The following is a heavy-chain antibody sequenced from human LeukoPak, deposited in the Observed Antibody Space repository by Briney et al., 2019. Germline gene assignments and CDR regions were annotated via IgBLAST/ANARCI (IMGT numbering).Heavy chain of an antibody. CDR3: ARSYYYDSSGYHFDY. J-gene: IGHJ4*02. Sequence: SETLSLTCAVYGGSISSYYWSWIRQPPGKGLEWIGYIYYSGSTNYNPSLKSRVTISVDTSKNQFSLKLSSVTAADTAVYYCARSYYYDSSGYHFDYWGQGTLVTVSS. CDR2: IYYSGST. CDR1: GGSISSYY. D-gene: IGHD3-22*01. V-gene: IGHV4-59*01.